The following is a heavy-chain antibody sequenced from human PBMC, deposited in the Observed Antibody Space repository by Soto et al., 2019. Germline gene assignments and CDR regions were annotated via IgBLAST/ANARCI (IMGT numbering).Heavy chain of an antibody. CDR3: ARENRSDAFDI. V-gene: IGHV3-21*01. Sequence: GGSLSLSCAASGFTFSSYSMNWVRQAPGKGLEWVSSISSSSSYIYYADSVKGRFTISRDNAKNSLYLQMNSLRAEDTAVYYCARENRSDAFDIWGQGTMVTVSS. CDR2: ISSSSSYI. CDR1: GFTFSSYS. J-gene: IGHJ3*02.